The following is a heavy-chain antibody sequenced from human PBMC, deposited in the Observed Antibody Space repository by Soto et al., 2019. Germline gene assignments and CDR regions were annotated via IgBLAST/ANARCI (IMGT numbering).Heavy chain of an antibody. V-gene: IGHV3-30*18. CDR2: ISYDGSNK. Sequence: HPGGSLRLSCAASGFTFSSYGMHWVRQAPGKGLEWVAVISYDGSNKYYADSVKGRFTISRDNSKNTLYLQMNSLRAEDTAVYYCAKDLRGSGSYSSLYYYYYYGMDVWGQGTTVTVSS. CDR1: GFTFSSYG. J-gene: IGHJ6*02. CDR3: AKDLRGSGSYSSLYYYYYYGMDV. D-gene: IGHD3-10*01.